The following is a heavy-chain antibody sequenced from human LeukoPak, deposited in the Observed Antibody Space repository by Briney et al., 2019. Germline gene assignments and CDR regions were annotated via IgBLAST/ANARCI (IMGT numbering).Heavy chain of an antibody. CDR1: KFTFSSYF. CDR3: ARGTYYYEF. CDR2: MNQVGNER. D-gene: IGHD3-16*01. J-gene: IGHJ4*02. V-gene: IGHV3-7*04. Sequence: GGSLRLSCAASKFTFSSYFMTWVRQAPGRGLEWVAYMNQVGNERMYVDSVKGRFTISRDNAQNSLYLQMNSLRVEDTAVYYCARGTYYYEFWGQGTLVTVSS.